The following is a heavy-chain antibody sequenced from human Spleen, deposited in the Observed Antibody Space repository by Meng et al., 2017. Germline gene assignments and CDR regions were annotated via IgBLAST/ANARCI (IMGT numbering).Heavy chain of an antibody. Sequence: QLQRQESGPGLVKPSETLSLTCIVSGGSITSSSSYWGWIRQPPGKGLEWIGKIYPSESTHYNPSLKGRVTISIDKSKNQFSLRLSSVTAADTAVYYCARTYCSGGSCHEVFDYWGQGTLVTVSS. V-gene: IGHV4-39*07. D-gene: IGHD2-15*01. CDR2: IYPSEST. CDR1: GGSITSSSSY. CDR3: ARTYCSGGSCHEVFDY. J-gene: IGHJ4*02.